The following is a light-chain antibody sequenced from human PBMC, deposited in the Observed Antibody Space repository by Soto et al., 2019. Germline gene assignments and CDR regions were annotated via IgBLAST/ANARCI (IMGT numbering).Light chain of an antibody. CDR2: DAS. V-gene: IGKV1-5*01. Sequence: DIQMTQSPSTLSASVGDRVTITCRASQSISSWVAWYQQKSGKAPKLLIYDASSLESGVPSRFSGSGSGTEVTLTISSLQPDDFATYYCQQYNIYSSWTFGQGTKVEIK. CDR3: QQYNIYSSWT. CDR1: QSISSW. J-gene: IGKJ1*01.